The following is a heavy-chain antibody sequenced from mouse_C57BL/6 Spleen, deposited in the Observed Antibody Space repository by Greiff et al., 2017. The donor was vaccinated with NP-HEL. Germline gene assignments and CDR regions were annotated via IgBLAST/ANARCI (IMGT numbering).Heavy chain of an antibody. J-gene: IGHJ4*01. V-gene: IGHV3-6*01. D-gene: IGHD1-1*01. CDR1: GYSFTCGYY. Sequence: VQLKESGPGLVKPSHSLSLSCSVTGYSFTCGYYCYWLPQFPGNLLEFMVFISYDGSNNYNPSLKNRISITRATSKNQFFLKLNSVTTEDTATDYCARELRMGAMDCWGQGTSVTVSS. CDR3: ARELRMGAMDC. CDR2: ISYDGSN.